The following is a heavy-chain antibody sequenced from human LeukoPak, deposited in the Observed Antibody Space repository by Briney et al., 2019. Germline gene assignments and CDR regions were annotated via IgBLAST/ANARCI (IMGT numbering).Heavy chain of an antibody. CDR2: ISSSSIYI. J-gene: IGHJ4*02. Sequence: GESLRLSCTVSSFTFSTFAMSWVRQAPGKGLEWVSSISSSSIYIYYAGSVKGRFTISRDNAKNSLYLQMNSLRAEDTAVYYCATDSGYLLRCGDWGQGTLVTVSS. CDR1: SFTFSTFA. CDR3: ATDSGYLLRCGD. V-gene: IGHV3-21*01. D-gene: IGHD5-12*01.